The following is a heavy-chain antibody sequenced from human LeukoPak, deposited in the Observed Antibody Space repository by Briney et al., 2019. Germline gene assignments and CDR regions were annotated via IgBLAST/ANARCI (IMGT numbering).Heavy chain of an antibody. V-gene: IGHV1-2*02. CDR1: GYTFTGYY. J-gene: IGHJ4*02. CDR2: INPNSGGT. Sequence: ASVKVSCKASGYTFTGYYMHWVRQAPGQGLEWMGWINPNSGGTNYAQKFQGRVTMTRDTSISTACMELSRLRSDDTAVYYCARTSPRVGSFDYWGQGTLVTVSS. CDR3: ARTSPRVGSFDY. D-gene: IGHD3-10*01.